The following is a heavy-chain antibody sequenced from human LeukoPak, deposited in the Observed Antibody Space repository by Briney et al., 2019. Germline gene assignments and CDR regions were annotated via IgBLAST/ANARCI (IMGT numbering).Heavy chain of an antibody. CDR1: GFTFSDYY. D-gene: IGHD3-3*01. CDR3: ARDKKNGFWSGYSPNWSDP. Sequence: PGGSLRLSCAASGFTFSDYYMSWIRQAPGKGLEWVSYISSSGSTIYYADSVKGRFTISRDNAKNSLYLQMNSLRAEDTAVYYCARDKKNGFWSGYSPNWSDPWGQGTLVTVSS. CDR2: ISSSGSTI. J-gene: IGHJ5*02. V-gene: IGHV3-11*04.